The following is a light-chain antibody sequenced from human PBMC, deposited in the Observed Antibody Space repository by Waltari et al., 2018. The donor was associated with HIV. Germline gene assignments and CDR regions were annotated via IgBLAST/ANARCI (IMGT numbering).Light chain of an antibody. V-gene: IGLV3-1*01. Sequence: SSDWSQPPSVSVSSGQTVTITCSGDNLGHKHVYWYQQRPGQSHVLVMSQNNKRPSGIPERFSGSKSGNTASLTISGTQTVDEATYYCQAWTSPGSIFGGGTILTVL. CDR2: QNN. J-gene: IGLJ2*01. CDR1: NLGHKH. CDR3: QAWTSPGSI.